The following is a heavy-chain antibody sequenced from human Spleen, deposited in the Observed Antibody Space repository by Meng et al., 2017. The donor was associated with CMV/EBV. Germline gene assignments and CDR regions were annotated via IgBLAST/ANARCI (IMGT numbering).Heavy chain of an antibody. CDR1: GFNFDDYA. D-gene: IGHD5-12*01. Sequence: GESLKISCAASGFNFDDYAMTWVRQAPGQGVEWVATISWSGDNTGYVDSVKGRFTISRDNAKNSLSLQMNSLRVEDTAFYYCTRDGVATGDYWGQGMLVTVS. V-gene: IGHV3-20*04. CDR2: ISWSGDNT. J-gene: IGHJ4*02. CDR3: TRDGVATGDY.